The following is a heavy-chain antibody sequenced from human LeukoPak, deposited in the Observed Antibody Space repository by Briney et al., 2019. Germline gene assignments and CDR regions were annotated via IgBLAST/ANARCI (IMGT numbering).Heavy chain of an antibody. V-gene: IGHV3-21*01. CDR3: ASDIVVVPAAIGSAFDI. Sequence: GGSLRLSCAASGFTFSSYSMNWVRQAPGKGLEWVSSISSSSSYIYYAYSVKGRFTISRDNAKNSMYLQMNSLRAEDTAVYYCASDIVVVPAAIGSAFDIWGQGTMVTVSS. D-gene: IGHD2-2*02. J-gene: IGHJ3*02. CDR2: ISSSSSYI. CDR1: GFTFSSYS.